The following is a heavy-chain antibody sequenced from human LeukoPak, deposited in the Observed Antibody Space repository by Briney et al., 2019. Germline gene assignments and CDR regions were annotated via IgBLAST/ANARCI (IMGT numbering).Heavy chain of an antibody. CDR3: ARVSWFPGTSYYYMDV. CDR2: IQYSGST. D-gene: IGHD1-1*01. CDR1: GGSISSYY. V-gene: IGHV4-59*01. Sequence: SETLSLTCTVSGGSISSYYWSWIRQPPGKGLEWIGYIQYSGSTNYNPSLKSRVTISVDTSKNQFSLKLSSVTAAYTAVFYCARVSWFPGTSYYYMDVWGKGTTVTVSS. J-gene: IGHJ6*03.